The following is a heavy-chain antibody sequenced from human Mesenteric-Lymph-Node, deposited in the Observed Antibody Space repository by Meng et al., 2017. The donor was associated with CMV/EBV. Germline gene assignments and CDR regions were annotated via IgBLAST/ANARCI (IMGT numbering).Heavy chain of an antibody. CDR2: ISGGASTI. CDR3: ARDGPTYCGGDCDY. V-gene: IGHV3-48*03. Sequence: GESLKISCEASGFPFNDYEMNWVRQAPGKGLEWVSYISGGASTIYYADSVKGRFTISRDNAKNSLYLQMNSLRAEDTAVYYCARDGPTYCGGDCDYWGQGTLVTVSS. D-gene: IGHD2-21*01. CDR1: GFPFNDYE. J-gene: IGHJ4*02.